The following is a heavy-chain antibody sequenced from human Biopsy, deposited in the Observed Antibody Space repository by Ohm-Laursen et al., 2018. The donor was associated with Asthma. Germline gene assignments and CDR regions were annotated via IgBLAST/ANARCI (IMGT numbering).Heavy chain of an antibody. V-gene: IGHV3-23*01. CDR3: AKDRDYDILTGPPGFDY. J-gene: IGHJ4*02. CDR1: GFTFSSYA. D-gene: IGHD3-9*01. CDR2: ISGSGGST. Sequence: SLRLSCAASGFTFSSYAMSWVRQAPGKGLEWVSAISGSGGSTYYADSVKGRFTISRDNSKNTLYLQMNSLRAEDTAVYYCAKDRDYDILTGPPGFDYWGLGTLVTVSS.